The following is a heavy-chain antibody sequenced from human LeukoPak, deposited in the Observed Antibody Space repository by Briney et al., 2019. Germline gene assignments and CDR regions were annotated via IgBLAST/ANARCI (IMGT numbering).Heavy chain of an antibody. CDR1: GGSLSRYY. J-gene: IGHJ4*02. CDR2: IYYSGST. Sequence: PSEPLSLTRTLSGGSLSRYYWSWIPQPPGKGLECIGYIYYSGSTNYNPSLKSRVTISVDTSKKQFSLKLSSVTAADTAVYYCARLPPPGGYCSSTSCYPGFDYWGQGTLVTVSS. CDR3: ARLPPPGGYCSSTSCYPGFDY. V-gene: IGHV4-59*08. D-gene: IGHD2-2*01.